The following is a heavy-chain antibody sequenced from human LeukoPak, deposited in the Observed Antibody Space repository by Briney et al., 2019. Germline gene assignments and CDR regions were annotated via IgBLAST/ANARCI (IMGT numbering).Heavy chain of an antibody. J-gene: IGHJ4*02. V-gene: IGHV3-73*01. Sequence: GGSLSLSCAATGFTFSGSAVHWVRQATGKGLEWVGRIRSKPNSYATAYAASVKGRFTISRDDSKNTAYLQMNSLKTEDTAVYYCTRGLGSEFDYWGQGTLVTVSS. CDR3: TRGLGSEFDY. D-gene: IGHD7-27*01. CDR1: GFTFSGSA. CDR2: IRSKPNSYAT.